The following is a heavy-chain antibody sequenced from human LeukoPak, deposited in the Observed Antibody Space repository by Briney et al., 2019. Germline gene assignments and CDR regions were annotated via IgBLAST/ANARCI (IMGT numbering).Heavy chain of an antibody. V-gene: IGHV3-21*01. CDR2: ISSSNTYI. D-gene: IGHD1-26*01. Sequence: GGSLRLSCAASGFTFSSYSMNWVRQAPGKGLEWISSISSSNTYIYYADSVKGRFTISRDNAKNSLYLQMNSLRAEDTAVYYCARGSGSYDYWGQGTLVTVSS. J-gene: IGHJ4*02. CDR3: ARGSGSYDY. CDR1: GFTFSSYS.